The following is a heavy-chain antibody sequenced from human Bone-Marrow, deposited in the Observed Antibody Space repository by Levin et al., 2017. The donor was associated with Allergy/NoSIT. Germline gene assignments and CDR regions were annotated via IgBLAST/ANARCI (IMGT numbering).Heavy chain of an antibody. D-gene: IGHD3/OR15-3a*01. CDR1: GFTFSSYA. CDR2: LSSSGTST. Sequence: GGSLRLSCAASGFTFSSYAMSWVRQAPGKGLEWVSALSSSGTSTYYADSVKGRFTISRDNSQNTLYLQMNSLRAEDTAVYYCAKVTRGTGDYWGQGTLVTVSS. CDR3: AKVTRGTGDY. V-gene: IGHV3-23*01. J-gene: IGHJ4*02.